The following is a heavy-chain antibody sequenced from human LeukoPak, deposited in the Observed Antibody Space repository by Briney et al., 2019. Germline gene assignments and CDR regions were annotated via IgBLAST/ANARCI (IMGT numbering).Heavy chain of an antibody. D-gene: IGHD2-2*01. V-gene: IGHV4-39*01. CDR2: IYYSGST. CDR1: GGSISSSSYY. CDR3: ARRRGYCSSTSCYPDAFDI. J-gene: IGHJ3*02. Sequence: PSETLSLTCTVSGGSISSSSYYWGWIRQPPGKRLEWIGSIYYSGSTYYNPSLKSRVTISVDTSKNQFSLKLSSVTAADTAVYYCARRRGYCSSTSCYPDAFDIWGQGTMVTVSS.